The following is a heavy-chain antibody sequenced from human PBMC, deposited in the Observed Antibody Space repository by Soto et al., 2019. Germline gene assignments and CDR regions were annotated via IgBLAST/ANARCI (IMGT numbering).Heavy chain of an antibody. CDR1: GFTFNTYA. J-gene: IGHJ4*02. CDR2: ISDSGDRT. D-gene: IGHD5-12*01. CDR3: AKIRIYRGNHWDY. V-gene: IGHV3-23*01. Sequence: EVPLLEAGGGLVPPGGSLRLSCAASGFTFNTYAVNWGRQAPGKGLEGVSRISDSGDRTNYAESVKGRFTIFRDNSEHRLYLQMSALRAEDPAVYYCAKIRIYRGNHWDYWGQGSLVTVSS.